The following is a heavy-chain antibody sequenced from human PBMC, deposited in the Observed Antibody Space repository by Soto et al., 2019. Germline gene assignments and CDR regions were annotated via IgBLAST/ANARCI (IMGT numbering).Heavy chain of an antibody. CDR1: GFTFSSYA. CDR3: AKEGYSYGYYFDY. CDR2: ISGSDGST. J-gene: IGHJ4*02. D-gene: IGHD5-18*01. V-gene: IGHV3-23*01. Sequence: PVGSLRLSCAASGFTFSSYAMSWVRQAPGKGLEWVSVISGSDGSTYYADSVKGRFTISRDNSKNTLYLQMNSLRAEDTAVYYCAKEGYSYGYYFDYWGQGTLVTVSS.